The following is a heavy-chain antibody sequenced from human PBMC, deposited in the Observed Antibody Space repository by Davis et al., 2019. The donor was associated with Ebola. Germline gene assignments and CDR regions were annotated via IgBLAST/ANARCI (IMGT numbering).Heavy chain of an antibody. D-gene: IGHD3-22*01. V-gene: IGHV3-33*01. J-gene: IGHJ5*02. CDR3: ARGFYYDSSGYLGP. CDR2: IWHDGSKK. Sequence: PGGSLRLSCAASGMTFSSYGMHWVRQAPGKGLEWVAVIWHDGSKKYHADSVKGRFTISRDNSKNKLYLQMNSLRDEDTAVYYCARGFYYDSSGYLGPWGQGTLVTVSS. CDR1: GMTFSSYG.